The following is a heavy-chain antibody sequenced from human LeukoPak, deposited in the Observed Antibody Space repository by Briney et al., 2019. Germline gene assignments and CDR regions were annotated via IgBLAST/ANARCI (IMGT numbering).Heavy chain of an antibody. CDR1: GHTFTGYY. CDR2: INPNSGGT. CDR3: AREEIGRATTYDY. D-gene: IGHD1-26*01. Sequence: GASVKVSCKASGHTFTGYYMHWVRQAAGQGLEWMGWINPNSGGTNYAQKFQGRVTMTRDTSISTAYMELSRLRSDDTAVYYCAREEIGRATTYDYSGQGTLVTVSS. J-gene: IGHJ4*02. V-gene: IGHV1-2*02.